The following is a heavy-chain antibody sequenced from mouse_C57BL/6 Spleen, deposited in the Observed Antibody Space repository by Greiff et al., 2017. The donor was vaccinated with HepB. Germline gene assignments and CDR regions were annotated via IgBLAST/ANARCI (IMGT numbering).Heavy chain of an antibody. D-gene: IGHD4-1*01. CDR1: GYTFTSYW. CDR3: ARLDWDVGFAY. CDR2: IDPSDSYT. J-gene: IGHJ3*01. V-gene: IGHV1-50*01. Sequence: VQLQQPGAELVKPGASVKLSCKASGYTFTSYWMQWVKQRPGQGLEWIREIDPSDSYTNYNQKFKGKATLTVDTSSSTAYMQLSSLTSEDSAVYYCARLDWDVGFAYWGQGTLVTVSA.